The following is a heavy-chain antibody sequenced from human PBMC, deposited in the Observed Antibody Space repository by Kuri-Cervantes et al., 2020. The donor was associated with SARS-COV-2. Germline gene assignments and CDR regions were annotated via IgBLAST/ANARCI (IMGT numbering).Heavy chain of an antibody. CDR1: GGSISSGGYY. D-gene: IGHD2-2*01. J-gene: IGHJ4*02. V-gene: IGHV4-31*03. CDR3: ARGRIVVPAGKLRRDMKIDH. CDR2: IYYSGST. Sequence: LRLSCTVSGGSISSGGYYWSWIRQHPGKGLEWIGYIYYSGSTYYNPSLKSRVTISVDTSKNQFSLKLSSVTAADTAVYYCARGRIVVPAGKLRRDMKIDHWGQGTLVTVSS.